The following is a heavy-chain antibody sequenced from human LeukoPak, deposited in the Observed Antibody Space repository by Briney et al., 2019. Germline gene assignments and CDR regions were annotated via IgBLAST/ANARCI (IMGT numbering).Heavy chain of an antibody. CDR1: GGSFSGYY. CDR3: ARGQALYSDASGYYAGGFYYFDK. D-gene: IGHD3-22*01. Sequence: PSETLSLTCAVYGGSFSGYYWSWIRQTAGKGLEWIGEINHSGSAKYNPSLKSRVSISVTLSKNQFSLDLSSVTAADTAVYYCARGQALYSDASGYYAGGFYYFDKWGQGTLVTVSS. J-gene: IGHJ4*02. V-gene: IGHV4-34*01. CDR2: INHSGSA.